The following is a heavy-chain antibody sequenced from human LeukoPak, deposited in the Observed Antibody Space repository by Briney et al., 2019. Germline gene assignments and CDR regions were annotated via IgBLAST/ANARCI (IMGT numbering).Heavy chain of an antibody. D-gene: IGHD4-17*01. V-gene: IGHV4-4*02. J-gene: IGHJ4*02. Sequence: PSGTLSLTCAVSGGSISSSNWWGWVRQPPGKGLEWIGEIYHSGSTNYNPSLKSRVTISVDKSKNQFSLKLSSVTAADTAVYYCAREWAYGDYARYYFDYWGQGTLVTVSS. CDR2: IYHSGST. CDR1: GGSISSSNW. CDR3: AREWAYGDYARYYFDY.